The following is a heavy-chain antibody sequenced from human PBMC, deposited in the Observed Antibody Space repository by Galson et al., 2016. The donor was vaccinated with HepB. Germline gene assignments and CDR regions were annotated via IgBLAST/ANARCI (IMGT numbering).Heavy chain of an antibody. CDR1: GYSFTSYW. V-gene: IGHV5-51*01. CDR2: IYPGDSDT. CDR3: AKTATSTGREFDS. Sequence: AEVKKPGESLQISCQGSGYSFTSYWIAWVRQMPGEGLEWMGIIYPGDSDTRYSPSFQGQITISADKSITTAYLQWTSLKASDTAMYYCAKTATSTGREFDSWGQGTLVTVSS. D-gene: IGHD1-14*01. J-gene: IGHJ4*02.